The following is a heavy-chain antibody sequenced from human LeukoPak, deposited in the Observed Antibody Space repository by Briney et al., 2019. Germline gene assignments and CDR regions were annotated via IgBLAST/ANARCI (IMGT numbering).Heavy chain of an antibody. V-gene: IGHV4-39*02. J-gene: IGHJ4*02. CDR1: GGSISSSSYY. D-gene: IGHD3-16*01. CDR2: IYYSGST. CDR3: ARDQGAHDY. Sequence: SETLSLTCTVSGGSISSSSYYWGWIRQPPGKGLEWIGSIYYSGSTYYNPSLKSRVTISVDTSKNQFSLKLSSVTAADTAVYYCARDQGAHDYWGQGTLVTVSS.